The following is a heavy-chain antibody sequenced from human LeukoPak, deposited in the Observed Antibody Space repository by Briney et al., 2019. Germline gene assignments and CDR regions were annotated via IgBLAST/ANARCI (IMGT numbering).Heavy chain of an antibody. CDR1: GFTFSSYS. CDR3: AKDKTYYDILTGYLGY. Sequence: GGSLRLSCAVSGFTFSSYSMNWVRQAPGKGLEWVSSISSSSSYIYYADSVKGRFTIARDNSKNTLYLQMNSLRAEDTAVYYCAKDKTYYDILTGYLGYWGQGTLVTVSS. D-gene: IGHD3-9*01. V-gene: IGHV3-21*01. J-gene: IGHJ4*02. CDR2: ISSSSSYI.